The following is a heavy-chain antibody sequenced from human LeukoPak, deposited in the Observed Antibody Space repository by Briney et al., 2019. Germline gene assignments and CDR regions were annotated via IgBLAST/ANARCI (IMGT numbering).Heavy chain of an antibody. CDR1: GGSISSGDYY. Sequence: SETLSLTCTVSGGSISSGDYYWGWVRQPPGKGLEWIAYIYYSGSTYHNPSLKSRITISIDTSKNQFSLILSSVTAADTAVYYCARGLSDVYWGQGTLVTVSS. CDR2: IYYSGST. J-gene: IGHJ4*02. V-gene: IGHV4-30-4*01. CDR3: ARGLSDVY.